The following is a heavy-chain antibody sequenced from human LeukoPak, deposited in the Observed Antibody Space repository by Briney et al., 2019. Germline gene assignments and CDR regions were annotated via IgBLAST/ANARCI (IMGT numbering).Heavy chain of an antibody. CDR3: ARQYSSGWYEGYFQH. CDR2: ISYSGSTI. CDR1: GFTFSSYS. Sequence: GGSLRLSCAASGFTFSSYSMNWVRQAPGKGLEWVSYISYSGSTIYYADSVKGRFTISRDNAKNSLYLQMNSLRAEDTALYYYARQYSSGWYEGYFQHWGQGTLVTVSS. D-gene: IGHD6-19*01. J-gene: IGHJ1*01. V-gene: IGHV3-48*04.